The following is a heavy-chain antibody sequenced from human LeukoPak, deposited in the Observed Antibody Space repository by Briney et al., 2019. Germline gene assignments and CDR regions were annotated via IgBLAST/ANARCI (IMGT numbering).Heavy chain of an antibody. V-gene: IGHV3-30-3*01. Sequence: GGSLRLSCAASGFTFSSYAMHWVRQAPGKGLEWVAVISYDGSNKYYADSVKGRFTISRDNSKNTLYLQMNSLRAEDTAVYYCARDDYWGQGTLVTVSS. J-gene: IGHJ4*02. CDR3: ARDDY. CDR1: GFTFSSYA. CDR2: ISYDGSNK.